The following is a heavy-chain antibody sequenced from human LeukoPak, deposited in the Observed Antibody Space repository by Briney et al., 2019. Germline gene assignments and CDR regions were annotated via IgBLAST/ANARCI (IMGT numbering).Heavy chain of an antibody. Sequence: ASVTVSCKASGYTFTGYYMHWVRQAPGQGLEWMGWINPNTGDTNYAQKFQGRVTMTRDTSMSTAYMELSRLRSDDTAVYYCAKYGDHWNYFDYWGQGTLVTVSS. V-gene: IGHV1-2*02. J-gene: IGHJ4*02. CDR3: AKYGDHWNYFDY. D-gene: IGHD4-17*01. CDR2: INPNTGDT. CDR1: GYTFTGYY.